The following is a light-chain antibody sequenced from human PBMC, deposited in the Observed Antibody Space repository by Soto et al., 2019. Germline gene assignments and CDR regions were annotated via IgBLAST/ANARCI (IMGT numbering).Light chain of an antibody. CDR1: QSVNSTY. CDR2: GAS. CDR3: QYYGSSRDS. J-gene: IGKJ2*03. Sequence: EIVLTQSPGTLSLSPGEIATLSGRASQSVNSTYLAWYQQKPGQAPRLLLYGASSRTIGIPDRFSGSGSGTDFTLTISRLEPEDFAVYYFQYYGSSRDSFGQGTKLEIK. V-gene: IGKV3-20*01.